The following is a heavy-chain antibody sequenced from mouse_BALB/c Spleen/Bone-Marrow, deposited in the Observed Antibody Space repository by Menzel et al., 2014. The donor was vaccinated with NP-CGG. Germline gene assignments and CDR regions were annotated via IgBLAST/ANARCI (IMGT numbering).Heavy chain of an antibody. D-gene: IGHD2-4*01. Sequence: VQLQQSGPELVKPGASVRVSCKASGYTFTNFVIYWVKQRPGQGLEWIGYVNPYNDGTKYNEKFKGKATLTSDKSSTTAYMELSSLTSEDSAVYYCARTMIYFYAMGYWGQGTSVTVSS. CDR1: GYTFTNFV. CDR2: VNPYNDGT. V-gene: IGHV1-14*01. CDR3: ARTMIYFYAMGY. J-gene: IGHJ4*01.